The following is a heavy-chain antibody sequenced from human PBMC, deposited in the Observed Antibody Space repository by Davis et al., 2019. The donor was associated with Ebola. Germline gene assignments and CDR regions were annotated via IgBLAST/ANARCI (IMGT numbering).Heavy chain of an antibody. J-gene: IGHJ6*02. Sequence: SVKVSCKASGGTFSSYAISWVRQAPGQGLEWMGGIIPIFGTANYAQKFQGRVTITADESTSTAYMELSSLRSEDTAVYYCARGYCSSTSCYRPHYYYGMDVWGQGTTVTVSS. CDR2: IIPIFGTA. CDR3: ARGYCSSTSCYRPHYYYGMDV. V-gene: IGHV1-69*13. D-gene: IGHD2-2*02. CDR1: GGTFSSYA.